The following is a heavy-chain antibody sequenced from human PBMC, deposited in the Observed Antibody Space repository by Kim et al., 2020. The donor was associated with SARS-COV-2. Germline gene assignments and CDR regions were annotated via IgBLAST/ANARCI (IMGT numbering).Heavy chain of an antibody. CDR3: ATSRTFDY. CDR2: GREK. D-gene: IGHD2-2*01. Sequence: GREKHYGDAGKGRFTISRDKAKNALFLQMNTLRAEDTAVYFCATSRTFDYWGQGALVTVSS. V-gene: IGHV3-7*01. J-gene: IGHJ4*02.